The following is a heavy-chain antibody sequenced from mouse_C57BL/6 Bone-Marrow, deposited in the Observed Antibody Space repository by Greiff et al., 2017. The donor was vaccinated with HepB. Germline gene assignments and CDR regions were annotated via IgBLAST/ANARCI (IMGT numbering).Heavy chain of an antibody. CDR3: ARVGRGFDY. CDR2: IYPGSGST. J-gene: IGHJ2*01. V-gene: IGHV1-55*01. CDR1: GYTFTSYW. D-gene: IGHD4-1*01. Sequence: QVQLQQSGAELVKPGASVKMSCKASGYTFTSYWITWVKQRPGQGLEWIGDIYPGSGSTNYNEKFKSKATLTVDTSSITAYMKLSSLTSEDSAVYYCARVGRGFDYWGQGTTLTVSS.